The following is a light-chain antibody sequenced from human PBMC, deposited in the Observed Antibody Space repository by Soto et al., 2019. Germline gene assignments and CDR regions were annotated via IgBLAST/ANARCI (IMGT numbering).Light chain of an antibody. V-gene: IGKV3-11*01. CDR3: QQRSNRPVT. J-gene: IGKJ4*01. CDR1: QSVSSY. CDR2: DAS. Sequence: EIVLTQSPATLSLSPGERATLSCRASQSVSSYLAWYQQKPGQAPRLLIYDASNRATGIPARFSGSGSGTDFTLTISSLEPDDFGVYYCQQRSNRPVTFGRGTKVEIK.